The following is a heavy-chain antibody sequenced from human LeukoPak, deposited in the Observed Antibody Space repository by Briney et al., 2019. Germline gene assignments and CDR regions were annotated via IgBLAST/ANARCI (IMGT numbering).Heavy chain of an antibody. CDR2: IKQDGNEK. Sequence: GGSLRLSCAASGFNFRIYWMSWVRQAPGRGLEWVANIKQDGNEKYYMDSVKGRFTISRDNAKNSLDLQMNSLRAEDTAVYYCVQIGYWGQGTLVTVSS. CDR1: GFNFRIYW. J-gene: IGHJ4*02. V-gene: IGHV3-7*03. CDR3: VQIGY.